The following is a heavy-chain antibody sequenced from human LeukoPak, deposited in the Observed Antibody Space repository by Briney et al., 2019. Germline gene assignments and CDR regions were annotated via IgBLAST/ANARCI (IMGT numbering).Heavy chain of an antibody. Sequence: SEALSLTCAVSGGSISSGGYSWSWIRQPPGKGLEWIGYIYHSGSTYYNPSLKSRVTISVDRSKNQFSLKLSSVTAADTAVYYCARTYGPGSYRPFGYWGQGTLVTVSS. J-gene: IGHJ4*02. CDR3: ARTYGPGSYRPFGY. V-gene: IGHV4-30-2*01. CDR2: IYHSGST. CDR1: GGSISSGGYS. D-gene: IGHD3-10*01.